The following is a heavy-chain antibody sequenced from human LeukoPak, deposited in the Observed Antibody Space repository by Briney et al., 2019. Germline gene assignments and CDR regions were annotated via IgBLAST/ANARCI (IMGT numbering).Heavy chain of an antibody. D-gene: IGHD3-3*01. V-gene: IGHV3-33*01. J-gene: IGHJ4*02. CDR2: IWYDGSNK. Sequence: QPGRSLRLSCAASGFTFSSYGMHWVRQAPGKGLEWVAVIWYDGSNKYYADSVKGRFTLSRDNSKNTLYLQMNSLRAEDTAVYYCARVVLYYDFWSAYFHDWGQGTLVTVSS. CDR3: ARVVLYYDFWSAYFHD. CDR1: GFTFSSYG.